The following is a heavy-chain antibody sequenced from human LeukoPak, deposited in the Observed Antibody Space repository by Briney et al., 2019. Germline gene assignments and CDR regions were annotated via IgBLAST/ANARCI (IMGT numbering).Heavy chain of an antibody. D-gene: IGHD3-10*01. Sequence: GASVKVSCTASGYTFTDYYMHWVRQAPGQGLEWMGWISAYNGNTNYAQKLQGRVTMTTDTSTSTAYMELRSLRSDDTAVYYCARLLWFGEFDYWGQGTLVTVSS. CDR3: ARLLWFGEFDY. CDR2: ISAYNGNT. J-gene: IGHJ4*02. CDR1: GYTFTDYY. V-gene: IGHV1-18*04.